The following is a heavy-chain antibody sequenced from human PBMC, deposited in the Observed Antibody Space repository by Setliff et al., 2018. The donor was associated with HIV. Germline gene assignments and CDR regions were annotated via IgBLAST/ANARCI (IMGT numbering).Heavy chain of an antibody. CDR2: IYYRGST. V-gene: IGHV4-39*07. D-gene: IGHD3-22*01. CDR1: GGSISSGSYY. CDR3: AADSSGYTFDH. Sequence: PSETLSLTCTVAGGSISSGSYYWGWLRQPPGKGLEWIGSIYYRGSTYYNPSLKSRVTMSVQTSKNQFSLKLRSVTAAATAVYYCAADSSGYTFDHWGQGTLVTVSS. J-gene: IGHJ4*02.